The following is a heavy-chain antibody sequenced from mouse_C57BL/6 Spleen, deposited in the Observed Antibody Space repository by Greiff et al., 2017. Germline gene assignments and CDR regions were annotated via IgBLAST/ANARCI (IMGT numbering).Heavy chain of an antibody. V-gene: IGHV5-6*01. CDR2: ISSGGSYT. J-gene: IGHJ2*01. Sequence: EVKLVESGGDLVKPGGSLKLSCAASGFTFSSYGMSWVRQTPDKRLEWVATISSGGSYTYYPDSVKGRFTISRDNAKNTLYLQMSSLKSEDTAMYYCARPPYGSEGYFDYWGQGTTLTVSS. CDR1: GFTFSSYG. D-gene: IGHD1-2*01. CDR3: ARPPYGSEGYFDY.